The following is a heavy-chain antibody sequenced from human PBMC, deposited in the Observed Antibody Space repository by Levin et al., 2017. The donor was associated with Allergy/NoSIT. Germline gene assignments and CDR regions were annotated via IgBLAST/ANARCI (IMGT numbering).Heavy chain of an antibody. Sequence: GGSLRLSCAVSGFTFSNSWMSWVRQAPGKGLEWVAYIKQDGSEKYYVDSVKGRFTISRDNAKNSLYLQTDSLRAEDTAMYYCAKGGWYPDYWGQGTLVTVSS. CDR2: IKQDGSEK. CDR1: GFTFSNSW. V-gene: IGHV3-7*04. J-gene: IGHJ4*02. D-gene: IGHD6-19*01. CDR3: AKGGWYPDY.